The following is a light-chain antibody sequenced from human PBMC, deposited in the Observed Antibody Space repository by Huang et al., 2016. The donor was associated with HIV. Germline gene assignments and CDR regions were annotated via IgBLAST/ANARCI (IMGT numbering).Light chain of an antibody. CDR3: QQYDSSPMYT. J-gene: IGKJ2*01. V-gene: IGKV3-20*01. CDR2: GAS. Sequence: EIVLTQSPGTLSLSPGERATLSCRASQSVSSTFLACYQQKPGQAPRLLIYGASNRATGIPDRFSGSGSGTDFTLTISRLEPEDFAVYHCQQYDSSPMYTCGQGTKLEIK. CDR1: QSVSSTF.